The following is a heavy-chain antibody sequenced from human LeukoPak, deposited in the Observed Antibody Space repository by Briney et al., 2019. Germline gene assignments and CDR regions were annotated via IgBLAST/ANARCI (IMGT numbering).Heavy chain of an antibody. CDR2: IYTSGST. CDR1: GGSISSGSYY. J-gene: IGHJ3*02. Sequence: SQTLSLTCTVSGGSISSGSYYWSWIRQPAGKGLEWIGRIYTSGSTNYNPSLKSRVTISVDTSKNQFSLKLSSVTAADTAVYYCARDGTYYYGSSGPPTNFDIWGQGTMVTVSS. V-gene: IGHV4-61*02. CDR3: ARDGTYYYGSSGPPTNFDI. D-gene: IGHD3-22*01.